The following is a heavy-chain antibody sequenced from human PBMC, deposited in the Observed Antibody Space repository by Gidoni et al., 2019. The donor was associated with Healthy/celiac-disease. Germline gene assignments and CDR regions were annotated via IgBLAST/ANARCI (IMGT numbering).Heavy chain of an antibody. CDR3: SNSYCGGDCYPYYFDY. V-gene: IGHV3-23*01. D-gene: IGHD2-21*01. CDR2: IRGRGGST. CDR1: GLTGSSYA. Sequence: EVQRLESGGGLVQTGGSLRRAWAAAGLTGSSYALSWVRQAPGKGLEWLSAIRGRGGSTYYADSVKGRFTISRDNSKNTLYLQMNSLRAEDTAVYYCSNSYCGGDCYPYYFDYWGQGTLVTVSS. J-gene: IGHJ4*02.